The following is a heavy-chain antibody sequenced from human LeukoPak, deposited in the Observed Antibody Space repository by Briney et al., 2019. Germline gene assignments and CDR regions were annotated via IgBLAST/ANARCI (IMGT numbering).Heavy chain of an antibody. CDR2: INPNSGGT. J-gene: IGHJ4*02. Sequence: ASVKVSCKASGYTFTGYYMHWVRQAPGQGLEWMGWINPNSGGTNYAQKFQGRVTMTRDTSITTAYMELSRLSSDDTAVYYCARDIVVVPAARSFDYWGQGTLVTVSS. CDR1: GYTFTGYY. D-gene: IGHD2-2*01. CDR3: ARDIVVVPAARSFDY. V-gene: IGHV1-2*02.